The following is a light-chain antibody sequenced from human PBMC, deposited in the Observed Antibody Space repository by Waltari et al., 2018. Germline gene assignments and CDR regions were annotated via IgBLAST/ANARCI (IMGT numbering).Light chain of an antibody. V-gene: IGKV3-15*01. Sequence: IVLTPSPATLSVSPVERVTPSCRASQSVSSNLAWYQPTPGQAPRLLIYGASTRTTGIPARFSGSGSGTEFTLAISSLQSEDFAVYFCQENNNWPPVWTFGQGTNVEIK. CDR2: GAS. CDR3: QENNNWPPVWT. J-gene: IGKJ1*01. CDR1: QSVSSN.